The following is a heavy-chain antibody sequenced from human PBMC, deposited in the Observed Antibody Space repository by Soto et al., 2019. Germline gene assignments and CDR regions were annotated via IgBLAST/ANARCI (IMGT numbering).Heavy chain of an antibody. J-gene: IGHJ3*02. V-gene: IGHV1-18*01. Sequence: GASVKVCCKASGYTFTSYGISCVRQAPGQGLEWMGWISAYNGNTNYAQKLQGRVTMTTDTSTSTAYMELRSLRSDDTAVYYCARGPRGYNYLDAFDIWGQGTMVTVSS. D-gene: IGHD5-18*01. CDR2: ISAYNGNT. CDR1: GYTFTSYG. CDR3: ARGPRGYNYLDAFDI.